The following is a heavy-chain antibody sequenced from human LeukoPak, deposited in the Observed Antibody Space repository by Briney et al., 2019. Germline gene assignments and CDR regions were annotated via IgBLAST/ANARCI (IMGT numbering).Heavy chain of an antibody. J-gene: IGHJ4*02. V-gene: IGHV3-21*01. D-gene: IGHD5-12*01. CDR1: GFTFSLYS. CDR2: ITSSSGDI. Sequence: GGSLRLSCAVSGFTFSLYSMNWVRQAPGKGLEWVSSITSSSGDINYADPLKGRFTISRDNAKNAMYLQMNSLRAEDTAVYYCARDRLPGPSDIVATSQVDYWGQRTLVTVSS. CDR3: ARDRLPGPSDIVATSQVDY.